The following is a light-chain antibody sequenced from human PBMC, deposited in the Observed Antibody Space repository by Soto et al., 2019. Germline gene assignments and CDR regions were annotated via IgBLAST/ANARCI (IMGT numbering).Light chain of an antibody. Sequence: DIQMTQSPSTLSASVGDRVTITCRASQSISSWLAWYQQKPGKAPNLLIYKASSLQSGGASRFSGSGSGTEFTLTISSLQPDDFATYYCQQYNSYSWTFGRGTKVQIK. CDR1: QSISSW. CDR2: KAS. V-gene: IGKV1-5*03. CDR3: QQYNSYSWT. J-gene: IGKJ1*01.